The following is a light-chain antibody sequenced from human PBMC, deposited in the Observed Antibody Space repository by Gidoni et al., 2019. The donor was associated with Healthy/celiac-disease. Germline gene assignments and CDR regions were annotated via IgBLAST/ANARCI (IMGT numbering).Light chain of an antibody. CDR2: DAS. CDR3: QQRSNWPRVT. CDR1: QSVSSY. V-gene: IGKV3-11*01. Sequence: EIVLTPSPATLSLSPGERATLSCRASQSVSSYLAWYQQKPGQAPRLLIYDASNRATGIPARFSGSGSGTDFTLTISSLEPEDFAVYYCQQRSNWPRVTFXPXTKVDIK. J-gene: IGKJ3*01.